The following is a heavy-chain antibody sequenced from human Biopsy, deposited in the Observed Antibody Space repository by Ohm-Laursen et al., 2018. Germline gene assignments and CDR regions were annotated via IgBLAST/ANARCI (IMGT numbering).Heavy chain of an antibody. J-gene: IGHJ3*01. CDR2: IYYSVMT. CDR1: GDSVTKYY. CDR3: ARLGNFWNAEDGLDL. D-gene: IGHD3-3*01. V-gene: IGHV4-59*02. Sequence: GTLSLTCAVFGDSVTKYYWSWIRQPPGKGLEWIGHIYYSVMTNYNPSLQSRVSISVDTSRNQVSLTLSSVTAADTAVYSCARLGNFWNAEDGLDLWGLGTMVTVSS.